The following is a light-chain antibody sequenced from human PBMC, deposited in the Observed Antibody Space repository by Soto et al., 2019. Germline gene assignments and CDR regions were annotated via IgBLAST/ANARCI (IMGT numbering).Light chain of an antibody. J-gene: IGLJ2*01. CDR2: EVS. CDR3: SSYTVANTLV. Sequence: QSALTQPASVSGSPGQSITISCTGTSSDVGRYNYVSWYQHHPGKAPKLMIYEVSSRPSGVSNRFSGSKSGNTASLTISGLQAEDEADYYCSSYTVANTLVFGGGTKVTVL. V-gene: IGLV2-14*01. CDR1: SSDVGRYNY.